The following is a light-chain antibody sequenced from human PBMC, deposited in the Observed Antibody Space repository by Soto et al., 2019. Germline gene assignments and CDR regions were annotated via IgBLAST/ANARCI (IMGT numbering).Light chain of an antibody. J-gene: IGKJ5*01. CDR1: QSVSRSY. CDR3: QQYGSSPLT. CDR2: GAS. V-gene: IGKV3-20*01. Sequence: EIVLTQSPGTLSLSPGERATLSGRASQSVSRSYLAWYQQKPGQAPRXXIYGASSRATGIPDRFSGSGSGTEFTLTISRLEPEDFAVYYCQQYGSSPLTFGQGTRLEIK.